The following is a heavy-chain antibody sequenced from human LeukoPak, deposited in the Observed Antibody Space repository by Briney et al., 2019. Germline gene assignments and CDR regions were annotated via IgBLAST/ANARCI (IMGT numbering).Heavy chain of an antibody. Sequence: GSLRLSCAASGFTFSSYAMSWVRQAPGKGLEWVSGISGSGGSTYYADSVKGRFTISRDNSRNTLYLQMNSLRAEDTAVYYCARERYFDWLLHNDAFDIWGQGTMVTVSS. J-gene: IGHJ3*02. V-gene: IGHV3-23*01. CDR3: ARERYFDWLLHNDAFDI. D-gene: IGHD3-9*01. CDR2: ISGSGGST. CDR1: GFTFSSYA.